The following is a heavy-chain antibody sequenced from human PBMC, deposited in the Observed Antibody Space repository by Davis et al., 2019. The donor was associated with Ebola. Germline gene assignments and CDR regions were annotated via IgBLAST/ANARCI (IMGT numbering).Heavy chain of an antibody. Sequence: GESLKISCAASGFTFSGSAMHWVRQASGKGLEWVGRIRSKANSYATAYAASVKGRFTISRDDSKNTAYLQMNSLKTEDTAVYYCTSGFVVTKNFDLWGRGTLVTVSS. V-gene: IGHV3-73*01. CDR2: IRSKANSYAT. CDR3: TSGFVVTKNFDL. J-gene: IGHJ2*01. CDR1: GFTFSGSA. D-gene: IGHD2-21*02.